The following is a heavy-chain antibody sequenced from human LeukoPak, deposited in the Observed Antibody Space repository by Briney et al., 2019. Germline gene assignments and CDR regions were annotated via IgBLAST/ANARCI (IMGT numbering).Heavy chain of an antibody. J-gene: IGHJ4*02. D-gene: IGHD2-8*01. Sequence: PGASLRLSCAASGFSFSTYSMNWVRQAPGKGLEWVSYISSSSSTLYYADSVKGRFTISRDNAKTSLYLQMNSLRGEDTAAYYCARDAPTNGVWYSGFDYWGQGILVTVSS. CDR3: ARDAPTNGVWYSGFDY. CDR2: ISSSSSTL. V-gene: IGHV3-48*01. CDR1: GFSFSTYS.